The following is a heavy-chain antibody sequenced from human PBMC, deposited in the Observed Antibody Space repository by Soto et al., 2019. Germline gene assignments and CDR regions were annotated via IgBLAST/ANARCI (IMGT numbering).Heavy chain of an antibody. Sequence: QVQLVQSGAEVKKPGSSVKVSCKASGGTFSSYAIDWVRQAPGQGLEWMGGIIPIFGTTNYVQKLQGRVKLTADESTRTAYMELSTLRSEDTAVYYCARGTVTGSEYNYYYYGMDVWGQGTTVTVSS. V-gene: IGHV1-69*12. CDR2: IIPIFGTT. J-gene: IGHJ6*02. CDR3: ARGTVTGSEYNYYYYGMDV. CDR1: GGTFSSYA. D-gene: IGHD1-1*01.